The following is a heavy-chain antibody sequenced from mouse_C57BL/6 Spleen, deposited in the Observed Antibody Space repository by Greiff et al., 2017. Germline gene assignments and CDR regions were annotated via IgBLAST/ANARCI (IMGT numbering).Heavy chain of an antibody. CDR2: ISSGGDYT. V-gene: IGHV5-9-1*02. J-gene: IGHJ3*01. D-gene: IGHD2-4*01. CDR1: GFTFSSYA. CDR3: TRERGDDYDGGAWFAY. Sequence: EVQVVESGEGLVKPGGSLKLSCAASGFTFSSYAMSWVRQTPEKRLEWVAYISSGGDYTYYADTVKGRFTISRDNSRNTLYLQMSSRKSEDTAMYYCTRERGDDYDGGAWFAYWGQGTLVTVSA.